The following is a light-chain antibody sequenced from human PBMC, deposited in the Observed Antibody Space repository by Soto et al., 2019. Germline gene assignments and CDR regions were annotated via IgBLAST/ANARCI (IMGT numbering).Light chain of an antibody. CDR1: HSISSW. Sequence: DIQMTQSPSTLSASVGDRVTITCLASHSISSWLAWFQQKPGKAPKLLMYDASRLASGVPSRFSGSGSGTDFTLTISRLQPDDFATYYCQQYGTYLWTFGQGTKVDIK. J-gene: IGKJ1*01. CDR2: DAS. CDR3: QQYGTYLWT. V-gene: IGKV1-5*01.